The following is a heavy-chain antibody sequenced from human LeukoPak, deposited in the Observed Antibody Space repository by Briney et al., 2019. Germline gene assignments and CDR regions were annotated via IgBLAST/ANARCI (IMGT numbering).Heavy chain of an antibody. CDR1: GGPINGYY. J-gene: IGHJ4*02. CDR2: IYYTGST. Sequence: SETLSLTCTVSGGPINGYYWSWIRQPSGKGLEWIGYIYYTGSTNYNPSLKSRVTISVDTSKKHVSLKLTSVTAADTAVYYCASSAYYKYYFDSWGKGTLVTVSS. CDR3: ASSAYYKYYFDS. V-gene: IGHV4-59*01. D-gene: IGHD3-3*01.